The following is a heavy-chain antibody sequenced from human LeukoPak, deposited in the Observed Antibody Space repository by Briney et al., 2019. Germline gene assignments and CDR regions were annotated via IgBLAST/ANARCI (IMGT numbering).Heavy chain of an antibody. CDR1: GGSFSGYY. Sequence: SETLSLTCAVYGGSFSGYYWSWIRQPPGKGLVWIGEINHSGSTNYNPSLKSRVTISVDTSKNQFSLTLRSVTAADTAVYSCARGRRRGSGRGAGAFDIWGQGTMVTVSS. CDR2: INHSGST. V-gene: IGHV4-34*01. J-gene: IGHJ3*02. D-gene: IGHD3-10*01. CDR3: ARGRRRGSGRGAGAFDI.